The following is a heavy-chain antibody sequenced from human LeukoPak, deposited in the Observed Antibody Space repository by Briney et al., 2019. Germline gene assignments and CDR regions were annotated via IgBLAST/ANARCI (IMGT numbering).Heavy chain of an antibody. CDR2: INPNSGGT. D-gene: IGHD3-22*01. V-gene: IGHV1-2*02. CDR1: GYTFTGYY. CDR3: ARKYYDRDPNAFDI. J-gene: IGHJ3*02. Sequence: ASVKVSCKASGYTFTGYYMHWVRQAPGQGLEWMGWINPNSGGTNYAQKFQGRVTMTRDTSISTAYMELSRLRSDDTAVYYCARKYYDRDPNAFDIWGQGTMVTVSS.